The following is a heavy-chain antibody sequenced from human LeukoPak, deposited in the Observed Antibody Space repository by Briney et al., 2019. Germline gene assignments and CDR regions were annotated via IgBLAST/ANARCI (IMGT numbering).Heavy chain of an antibody. CDR2: INPNSGGT. Sequence: ASVKVSCKTSGYIFTGYYMHWVRQAPGQGLEWMGWINPNSGGTNYAQRFQGRVTMTRDTSISTAYMELSRLRSDDTAVYYCARGPEHAYYDFWSGYSLGFYFDNWGQGTLVTVSS. J-gene: IGHJ4*02. CDR1: GYIFTGYY. V-gene: IGHV1-2*02. D-gene: IGHD3-3*01. CDR3: ARGPEHAYYDFWSGYSLGFYFDN.